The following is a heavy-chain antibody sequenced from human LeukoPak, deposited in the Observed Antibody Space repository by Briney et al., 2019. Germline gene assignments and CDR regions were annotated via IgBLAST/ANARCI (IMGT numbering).Heavy chain of an antibody. D-gene: IGHD3-10*01. CDR2: IYYSGST. CDR3: ARHRDGYYYYGMDV. V-gene: IGHV4-59*08. J-gene: IGHJ6*02. CDR1: GGSISSYY. Sequence: TSETLSLTCTVSGGSISSYYWSWIRQPPGKGLEWIGYIYYSGSTNYNPSLKSRVTISVDTSKNQFSLKLSSVTAADTAVYYCARHRDGYYYYGMDVWGQGTTVTVSS.